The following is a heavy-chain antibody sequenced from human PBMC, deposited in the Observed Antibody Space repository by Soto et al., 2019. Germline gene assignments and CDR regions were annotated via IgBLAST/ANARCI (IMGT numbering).Heavy chain of an antibody. J-gene: IGHJ5*02. Sequence: GGSLRLSCAASGFTFSSYAMSWVRPAPGKGLEWVSTISGSGGSTYYADSVKGRFTISRDNSKNTLYLQMNSLRAEDTAVYYCAKGGDYDFWSSYKYWFDPWGQGTLVTVSS. D-gene: IGHD3-3*01. CDR1: GFTFSSYA. CDR2: ISGSGGST. CDR3: AKGGDYDFWSSYKYWFDP. V-gene: IGHV3-23*01.